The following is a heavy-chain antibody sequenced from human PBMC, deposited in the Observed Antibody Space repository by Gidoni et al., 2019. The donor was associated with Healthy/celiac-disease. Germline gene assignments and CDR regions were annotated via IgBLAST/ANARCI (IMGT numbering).Heavy chain of an antibody. Sequence: QVQLVQSGAEVKKPGASVKVSCKASGYTFTSYAMHWVRQAPGQRLEWMGWINAGNGNTKYSQKFQGRVTITRDTSASTAYMELSSLRSEDTAVYYCARGGVSSSPQDYYYGMDVWGQGTTVTVSS. CDR3: ARGGVSSSPQDYYYGMDV. V-gene: IGHV1-3*01. D-gene: IGHD6-13*01. CDR2: INAGNGNT. J-gene: IGHJ6*02. CDR1: GYTFTSYA.